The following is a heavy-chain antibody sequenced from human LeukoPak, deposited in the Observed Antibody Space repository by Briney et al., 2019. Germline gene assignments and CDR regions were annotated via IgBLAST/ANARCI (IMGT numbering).Heavy chain of an antibody. Sequence: PSETLSLTCTVSGGSISSTNNYWAWIRQPPGKGLEWIGSISYSGSTSYNLSLKRRVTMSIGTSKNHFSLRLSSMTAADTATYYCARSPSGSYPDWGQGTLVTVSS. CDR1: GGSISSTNNY. CDR2: ISYSGST. CDR3: ARSPSGSYPD. V-gene: IGHV4-39*07. J-gene: IGHJ4*02. D-gene: IGHD1-26*01.